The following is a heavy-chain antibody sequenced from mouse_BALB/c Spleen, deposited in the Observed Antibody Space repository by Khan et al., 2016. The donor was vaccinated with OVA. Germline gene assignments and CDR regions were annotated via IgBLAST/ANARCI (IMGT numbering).Heavy chain of an antibody. D-gene: IGHD4-1*01. Sequence: EVQLQQSGPELGKPGASMKMSCKPSGYIFTNYVLHWVKQKPGQGLEWIGYINPYNGGTKYNEKFQDKATLASDKSSITAYLELSSLTSEDSAVYYCARGNWQSYYFDYWGQGTTLTLSS. V-gene: IGHV1S136*01. CDR1: GYIFTNYV. CDR2: INPYNGGT. CDR3: ARGNWQSYYFDY. J-gene: IGHJ2*01.